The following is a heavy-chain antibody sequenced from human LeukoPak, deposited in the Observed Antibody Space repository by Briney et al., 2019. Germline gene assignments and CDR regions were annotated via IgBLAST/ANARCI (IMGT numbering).Heavy chain of an antibody. Sequence: PSETLSLTCTVSGYSISSGFYWSWIRQSPGKGLEWIGEINHSGSTNYNPSLKSRVTISVVTSKNQFSLKLSSVTAADTAVYYCARAREGYFDLWGRGTRVTVSS. CDR1: GYSISSGFY. CDR3: ARAREGYFDL. V-gene: IGHV4-38-2*02. J-gene: IGHJ2*01. CDR2: INHSGST.